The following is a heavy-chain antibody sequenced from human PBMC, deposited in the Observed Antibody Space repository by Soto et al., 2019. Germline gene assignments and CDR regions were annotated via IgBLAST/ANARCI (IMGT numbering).Heavy chain of an antibody. V-gene: IGHV3-30*18. CDR1: GFTFSSYG. J-gene: IGHJ4*02. CDR3: AKGGGGTTPPGYFDY. Sequence: QVQLVESGGGVVQPGRSLRLSCAASGFTFSSYGMHWVRQAPGKGLEWVAVISYDGSNKYYADSVKGRFTISRDNSKNTLYLQMNILRAEDTAVYYCAKGGGGTTPPGYFDYWGQGTLVTVSS. CDR2: ISYDGSNK. D-gene: IGHD3-16*01.